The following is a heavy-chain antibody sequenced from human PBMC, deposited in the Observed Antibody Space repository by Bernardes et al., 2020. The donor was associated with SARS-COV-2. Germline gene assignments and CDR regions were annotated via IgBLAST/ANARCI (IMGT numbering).Heavy chain of an antibody. V-gene: IGHV3-23*01. Sequence: GSLRLSCAASGFSFSTYAMSWVRQSPGKGLEWVSVIGSGGDATFYADSVKGRFTISRDNSKNALFLQMNSLRVEDTAVYYCTKDRNYDDISTYHIDYWGQGTLVTVSS. CDR3: TKDRNYDDISTYHIDY. D-gene: IGHD3-22*01. J-gene: IGHJ4*02. CDR1: GFSFSTYA. CDR2: IGSGGDAT.